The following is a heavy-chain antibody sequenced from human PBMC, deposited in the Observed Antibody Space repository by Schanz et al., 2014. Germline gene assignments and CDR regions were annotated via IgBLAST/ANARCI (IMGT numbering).Heavy chain of an antibody. V-gene: IGHV3-48*04. D-gene: IGHD6-13*01. CDR3: AREQIMAAAGLVDY. CDR2: ISGTTTYT. Sequence: EVQLVESGGGLIQRGESLRLSCSASGFSFSSYSMNWVRQAPGKGLEWVSYISGTTTYTNYADSVKGRFTISRDNAKNSLYLQMNSLRAEDTAVYYCAREQIMAAAGLVDYWGHGTLVTVSS. CDR1: GFSFSSYS. J-gene: IGHJ4*01.